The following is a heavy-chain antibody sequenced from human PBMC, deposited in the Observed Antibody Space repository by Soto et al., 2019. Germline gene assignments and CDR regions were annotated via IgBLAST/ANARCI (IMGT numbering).Heavy chain of an antibody. J-gene: IGHJ4*02. D-gene: IGHD1-26*01. CDR3: ARREIQGPIDY. V-gene: IGHV4-28*01. Sequence: SETLSLTCAVSGGSISSSNWWGWIRQPPVKGLEWIGYIYYSGTTYYNPSLKSRVTLSVDTSKNQFSLKLTSVTAVDTAVYYCARREIQGPIDYWGQGTLVTVSS. CDR1: GGSISSSNW. CDR2: IYYSGTT.